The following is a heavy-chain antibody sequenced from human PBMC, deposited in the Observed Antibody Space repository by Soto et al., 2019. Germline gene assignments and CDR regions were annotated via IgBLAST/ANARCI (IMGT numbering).Heavy chain of an antibody. CDR1: GGSISSGGYS. J-gene: IGHJ4*02. D-gene: IGHD6-19*01. CDR2: IYHSGST. CDR3: ARAGGLGAVAADY. Sequence: QPQLQESGSGLVKPSQTLSLTCAVSGGSISSGGYSWSWIRQPPGKGLEWIGYIYHSGSTYYNPSLKSRVTISVDRSKNQFSLKLSSVTAADTAVYYCARAGGLGAVAADYWGQGTLVTVSS. V-gene: IGHV4-30-2*01.